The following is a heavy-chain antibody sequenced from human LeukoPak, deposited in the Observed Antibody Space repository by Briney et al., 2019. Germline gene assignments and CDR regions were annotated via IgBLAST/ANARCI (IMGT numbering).Heavy chain of an antibody. CDR1: GGSISSHY. D-gene: IGHD3-22*01. CDR3: ARSIDTYYYDSSGYYALGNYYYYGMDV. V-gene: IGHV4-59*08. J-gene: IGHJ6*02. CDR2: IYYSGST. Sequence: SETLSLTCTVSGGSISSHYWSWIRQPPGKGLEWIGYIYYSGSTNYNPSLKSRVTISVDTSKNQFSLKLSSVTAADTAVYYCARSIDTYYYDSSGYYALGNYYYYGMDVWGQGTTVTVSS.